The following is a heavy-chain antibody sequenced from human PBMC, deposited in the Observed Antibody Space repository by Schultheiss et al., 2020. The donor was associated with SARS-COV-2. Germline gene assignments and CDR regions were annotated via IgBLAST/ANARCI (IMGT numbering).Heavy chain of an antibody. J-gene: IGHJ5*02. Sequence: SQTLSLTCTVPGGSIRSSSYYWGWIRQPPGKGLEWIGYIYYSGSTYYNPSLKSRVTISVDTSNNQFSLKLSSVTAADTAVYYCARHSFNIAVAAYNWFDPWGQGTLVTVSS. CDR3: ARHSFNIAVAAYNWFDP. CDR1: GGSIRSSSYY. V-gene: IGHV4-39*01. D-gene: IGHD6-19*01. CDR2: IYYSGST.